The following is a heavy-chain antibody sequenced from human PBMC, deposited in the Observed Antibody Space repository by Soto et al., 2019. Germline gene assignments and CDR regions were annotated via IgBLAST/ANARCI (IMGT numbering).Heavy chain of an antibody. CDR3: ARAPTYSSSSYYYYYGMDV. CDR1: GGSISSYY. V-gene: IGHV4-59*01. Sequence: KSSETLSLTCTVSGGSISSYYWSWIRQPPGKGLEWIGYIYYSGSTNYNPSLKSRVTISVDTSKNQFSLKLSSVTAADTAVYYCARAPTYSSSSYYYYYGMDVWGQGTTVTVSS. D-gene: IGHD6-6*01. CDR2: IYYSGST. J-gene: IGHJ6*02.